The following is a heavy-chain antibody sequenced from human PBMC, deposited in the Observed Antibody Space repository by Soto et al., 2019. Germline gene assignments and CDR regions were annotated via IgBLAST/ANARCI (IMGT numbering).Heavy chain of an antibody. V-gene: IGHV5-51*01. CDR3: ARHFKPITISLAHYYYGMDV. Sequence: GESLKISCKGSGYSFTSYWIGWVRQMPRKGLEWMGIIYPGDSDTRYSPSFQGQVTISADKSISTAYLQWSSLKASDTAMYYCARHFKPITISLAHYYYGMDVRGQGTTVTVPS. J-gene: IGHJ6*02. CDR2: IYPGDSDT. CDR1: GYSFTSYW. D-gene: IGHD3-10*01.